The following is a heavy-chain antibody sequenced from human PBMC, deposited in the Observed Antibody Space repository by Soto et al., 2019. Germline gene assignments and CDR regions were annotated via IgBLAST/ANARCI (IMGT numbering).Heavy chain of an antibody. Sequence: QVQLQESGPGLVKPSETLSLTCTVSGGSVSSGSYYWSWIRQPPGKGLEWIGYIYYSGSTNYNPSLKSRVTISVDTSKNQFSLKLSSVTAADTAVYYCASQRRGWSAFDIWGQGTMVTVSS. CDR1: GGSVSSGSYY. CDR3: ASQRRGWSAFDI. D-gene: IGHD2-8*01. J-gene: IGHJ3*02. CDR2: IYYSGST. V-gene: IGHV4-61*01.